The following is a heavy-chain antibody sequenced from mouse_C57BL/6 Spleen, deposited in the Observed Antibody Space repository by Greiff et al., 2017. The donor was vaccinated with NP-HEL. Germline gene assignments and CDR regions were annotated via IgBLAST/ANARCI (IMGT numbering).Heavy chain of an antibody. Sequence: VQLQQPGAELVKPGASVKMSCKASGYTFTSYWITWVKQRPGQGLEWIGDIYPGSGSTNYNEKFKSKATLTVDTSSSTAYMQLRSLTSEDSAVYYCARYDYGGYYFDYWGQGTTLTVSS. D-gene: IGHD2-4*01. J-gene: IGHJ2*01. CDR1: GYTFTSYW. CDR2: IYPGSGST. V-gene: IGHV1-55*01. CDR3: ARYDYGGYYFDY.